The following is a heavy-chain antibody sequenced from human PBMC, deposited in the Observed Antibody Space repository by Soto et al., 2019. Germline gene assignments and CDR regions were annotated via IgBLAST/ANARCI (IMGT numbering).Heavy chain of an antibody. Sequence: QVQLVQSGAEVKKPGSSVKVSCKASGGTFSSYAIIWVRQAPGQGLEWKGGIIPIFGTANYAQKFQGRVTITADESTSTAYMELSSLRSEDTAVYYCARTGYGGNSPYYFDYWGQGTLVTVSS. D-gene: IGHD2-21*02. V-gene: IGHV1-69*01. CDR3: ARTGYGGNSPYYFDY. J-gene: IGHJ4*02. CDR1: GGTFSSYA. CDR2: IIPIFGTA.